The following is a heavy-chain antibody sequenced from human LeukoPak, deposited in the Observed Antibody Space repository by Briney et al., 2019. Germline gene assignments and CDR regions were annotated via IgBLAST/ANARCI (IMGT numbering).Heavy chain of an antibody. V-gene: IGHV3-30*18. CDR1: GFTFSSYG. Sequence: GGSLRLSCEASGFTFSSYGMHRVRQAPGKGLEWVAVISYDESNKNYADSVKGRFTISRDNSKNTLYLQMNSLRAEDTAVYFCAKYGSYNYFDTSPDYWGQGTLVTVSS. D-gene: IGHD3-22*01. J-gene: IGHJ4*02. CDR3: AKYGSYNYFDTSPDY. CDR2: ISYDESNK.